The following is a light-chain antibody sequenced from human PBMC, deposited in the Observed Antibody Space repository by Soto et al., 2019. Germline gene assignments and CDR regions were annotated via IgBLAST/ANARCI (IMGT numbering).Light chain of an antibody. V-gene: IGKV3-15*01. Sequence: EIVMTQSPTTLSVSPGERATLSCRASQSVSSNLAWYQQKPGQAPRLLIYGASTRATGAPARFSGSGSGTVFTLTISSLQSEDFAVYYCQQYNNWPPWTVSQGTNVDSK. CDR3: QQYNNWPPWT. J-gene: IGKJ1*01. CDR1: QSVSSN. CDR2: GAS.